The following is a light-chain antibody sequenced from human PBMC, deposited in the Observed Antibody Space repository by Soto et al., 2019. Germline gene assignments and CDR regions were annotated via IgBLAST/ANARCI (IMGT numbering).Light chain of an antibody. CDR3: SSYTGLHVV. CDR2: DVS. Sequence: QSALTQPASVSGSPGQSITISCTGTSSDVGGYNYVSWYQQYPGKAPKLMIYDVSYRPSGVSNRFSGSKSGNTASLTISGLQAEDEADYYCSSYTGLHVVFGGGTKLTVL. CDR1: SSDVGGYNY. V-gene: IGLV2-14*01. J-gene: IGLJ2*01.